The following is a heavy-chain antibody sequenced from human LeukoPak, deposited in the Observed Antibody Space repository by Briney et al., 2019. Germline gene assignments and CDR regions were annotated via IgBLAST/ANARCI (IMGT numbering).Heavy chain of an antibody. D-gene: IGHD5-18*01. CDR2: IKQDGSER. CDR3: ARDLDSYGWFDY. Sequence: GGSLRLSCAASGFTFSTYWMNWVRQAPGKGLEGVANIKQDGSERNYVDSVKGRFTISRDNAKNSLYLQMNSLRAEDTAVYYCARDLDSYGWFDYWGQGTLVTVSS. J-gene: IGHJ4*02. CDR1: GFTFSTYW. V-gene: IGHV3-7*01.